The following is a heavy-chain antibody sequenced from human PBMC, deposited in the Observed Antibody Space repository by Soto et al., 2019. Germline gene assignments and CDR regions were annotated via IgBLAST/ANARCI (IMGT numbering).Heavy chain of an antibody. CDR1: GYTFTSYY. V-gene: IGHV1-46*01. J-gene: IGHJ5*02. D-gene: IGHD3-3*01. CDR2: INPSADNT. Sequence: VASVKVSCKASGYTFTSYYMHWVRQAPGQGLEWMGIINPSADNTNYAQKFQGRVTMTRDTSTSTVYMELSSLRSEDTAVYYCAREGTIFGVDPYEVWFDPWGQGTLVTVSS. CDR3: AREGTIFGVDPYEVWFDP.